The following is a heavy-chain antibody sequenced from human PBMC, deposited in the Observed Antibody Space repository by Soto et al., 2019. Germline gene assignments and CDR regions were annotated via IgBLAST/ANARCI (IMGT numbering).Heavy chain of an antibody. Sequence: PGESLKISCTGSGYNFNTYWIGWVRQMPGKGLEWMGIIYPGDFDTRYSQSFQGHVTMSVDKSINTAYVQWSSLETSDSAVYYCARQGDMAATPADAFDIWGQGTLVTVSS. V-gene: IGHV5-51*01. D-gene: IGHD6-19*01. CDR2: IYPGDFDT. CDR3: ARQGDMAATPADAFDI. CDR1: GYNFNTYW. J-gene: IGHJ3*02.